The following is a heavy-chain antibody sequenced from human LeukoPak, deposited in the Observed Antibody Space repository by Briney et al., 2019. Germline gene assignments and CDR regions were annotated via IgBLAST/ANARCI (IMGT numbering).Heavy chain of an antibody. J-gene: IGHJ6*03. V-gene: IGHV3-21*01. CDR2: ISSSSNYI. CDR1: RFILSNYW. CDR3: ARDPYSGNYGNYYYYYMDV. Sequence: GGSLRLSCAASRFILSNYWMNWVRQAPGKGLEWVSFISSSSNYIFYADSVKGRFTISRDNAKNSLYLQMNSLGPDDTAAYYCARDPYSGNYGNYYYYYMDVWGKGTTVTISS. D-gene: IGHD1-26*01.